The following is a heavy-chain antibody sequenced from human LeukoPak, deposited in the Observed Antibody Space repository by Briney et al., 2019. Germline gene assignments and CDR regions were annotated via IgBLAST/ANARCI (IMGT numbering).Heavy chain of an antibody. D-gene: IGHD1-26*01. Sequence: PVASVKVSCKVSGNFRLTELSMHWVRQAPGKGLEWMGGYDPEHSVTFYAQKFQGRVSMTEDTSTDTAYMELSSLRSEDTAIYYCATVEWSTSQGPPSGSRLNSGGYHCYFMDVWGKGTAVTVSS. V-gene: IGHV1-24*01. J-gene: IGHJ6*03. CDR2: YDPEHSVT. CDR3: ATVEWSTSQGPPSGSRLNSGGYHCYFMDV. CDR1: GNFRLTELS.